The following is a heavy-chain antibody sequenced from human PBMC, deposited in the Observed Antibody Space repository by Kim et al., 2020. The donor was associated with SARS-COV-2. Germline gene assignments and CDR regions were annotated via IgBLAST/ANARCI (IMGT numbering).Heavy chain of an antibody. CDR1: GFTFSSYA. D-gene: IGHD3-10*01. CDR3: AKAGITMVRGVIIRSYYFDY. CDR2: ISGSGGST. Sequence: GGSLRLSCAASGFTFSSYAMSWVRQAPGKGLEWVSAISGSGGSTYYADSVKGRFTISRDNSKNTLYLQMNSLRAEDTAVYYCAKAGITMVRGVIIRSYYFDYWGQGTLVTVSS. V-gene: IGHV3-23*01. J-gene: IGHJ4*02.